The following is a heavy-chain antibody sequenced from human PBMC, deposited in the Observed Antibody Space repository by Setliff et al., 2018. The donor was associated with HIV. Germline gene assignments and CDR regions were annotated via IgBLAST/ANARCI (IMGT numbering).Heavy chain of an antibody. CDR3: ASSGSGSYINWFDP. CDR2: ITSTGSTI. Sequence: PGGSLRLSCAASGFTFSDCSMNWVRQAPGKGLEWISYITSTGSTIFYADSVKGRFTISRDNDKNSVHLQMTSLRAEDTAVYCCASSGSGSYINWFDPWGQGALVTVSS. CDR1: GFTFSDCS. J-gene: IGHJ5*02. D-gene: IGHD3-10*01. V-gene: IGHV3-48*01.